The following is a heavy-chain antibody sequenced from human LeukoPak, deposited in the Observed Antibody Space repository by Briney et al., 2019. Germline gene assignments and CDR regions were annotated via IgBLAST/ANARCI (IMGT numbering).Heavy chain of an antibody. J-gene: IGHJ4*02. V-gene: IGHV3-23*01. Sequence: PGGSLRLSCAASGFTFSSYAMSWVRQAPGKGLEWVSAISGSGGSTYYADSVKGRFTISSDNSKNTLYLQMNSLRAEDTAVYYCAKDGPYGDYAGSFDYWGQGTLVTVSS. CDR2: ISGSGGST. D-gene: IGHD4-17*01. CDR3: AKDGPYGDYAGSFDY. CDR1: GFTFSSYA.